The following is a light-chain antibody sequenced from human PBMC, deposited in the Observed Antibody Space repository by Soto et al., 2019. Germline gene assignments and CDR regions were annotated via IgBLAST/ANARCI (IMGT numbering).Light chain of an antibody. CDR3: QQYYSAPFP. CDR2: WAS. V-gene: IGKV4-1*01. Sequence: DIVMTQSPDSLAVSLGERATINCKSSQSVLYSSNNKNYLAWYQQKPGQPPKVLIYWASTRESGVPDRVSGSGSGTDFTLTISSLQAEDVAVYYCQQYYSAPFPFGPGTPVDVK. CDR1: QSVLYSSNNKNY. J-gene: IGKJ3*01.